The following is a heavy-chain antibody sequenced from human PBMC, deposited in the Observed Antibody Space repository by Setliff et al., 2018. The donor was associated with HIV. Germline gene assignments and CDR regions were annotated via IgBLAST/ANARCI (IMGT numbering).Heavy chain of an antibody. J-gene: IGHJ4*02. CDR2: ITNDVSAT. V-gene: IGHV3-74*01. Sequence: GGSLRLSCAASGFTSGFAFSHYWMHWVRQVPGKGLVWVSRITNDVSATTYADFVKGRFTISRDNAKNMVYLQMNSLRVEDTAVYYCTRDSRPESVVRPLERPLFIQVDYFDYWGQGTLVTVSS. CDR3: TRDSRPESVVRPLERPLFIQVDYFDY. D-gene: IGHD3-16*01. CDR1: GFAFSHYW.